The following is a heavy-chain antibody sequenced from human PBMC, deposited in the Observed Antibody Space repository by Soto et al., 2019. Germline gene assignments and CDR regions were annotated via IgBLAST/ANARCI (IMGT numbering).Heavy chain of an antibody. J-gene: IGHJ5*02. CDR1: GFTFRKYG. V-gene: IGHV3-33*01. D-gene: IGHD1-26*01. Sequence: QVQLVESGGGVVQPGGSLRLSCRASGFTFRKYGMHWVRQAPGKGLEWVAIIWLDGYNQYYADSVKGRFTISRDNSRNTVDLQMNSLRVEETAVYYCAALTHANLLGGRDPWGQGTLVTASS. CDR3: AALTHANLLGGRDP. CDR2: IWLDGYNQ.